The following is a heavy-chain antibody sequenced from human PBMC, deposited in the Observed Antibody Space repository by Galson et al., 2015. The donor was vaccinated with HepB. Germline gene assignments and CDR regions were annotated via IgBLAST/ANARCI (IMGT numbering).Heavy chain of an antibody. J-gene: IGHJ4*02. CDR3: ARDSNPRGKNASGAPGVY. Sequence: SLRLSCAASGFTFSSYWMSWVRQAPGKGLEWVSNIKQDGSEKYYADSVKGRFTISRDNGKKSLYLQMNSLRAEDTAIYYCARDSNPRGKNASGAPGVYWGQGTLVTVSS. D-gene: IGHD3-16*01. CDR1: GFTFSSYW. V-gene: IGHV3-7*01. CDR2: IKQDGSEK.